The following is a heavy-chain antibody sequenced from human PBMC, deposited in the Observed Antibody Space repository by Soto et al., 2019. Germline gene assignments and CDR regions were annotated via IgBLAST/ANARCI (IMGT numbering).Heavy chain of an antibody. CDR2: IYYSGST. J-gene: IGHJ6*02. CDR3: ARNSIAARPNPYYYGMDV. V-gene: IGHV4-59*01. CDR1: GGSISSYY. Sequence: SETLSLTCTVSGGSISSYYWSWIRQPPGKGLEWIGYIYYSGSTNYNPSLKSRVTISVDTSKNQFSLKLSSVTAADTAVYYCARNSIAARPNPYYYGMDVWGQGTTVTVSS. D-gene: IGHD6-6*01.